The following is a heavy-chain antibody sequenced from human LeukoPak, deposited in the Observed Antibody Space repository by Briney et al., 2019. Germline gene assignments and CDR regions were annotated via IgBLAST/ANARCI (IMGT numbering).Heavy chain of an antibody. CDR2: IYNSGST. CDR1: GGSISSHY. Sequence: PSETLSLTCTVSGGSISSHYWSWIRQPPGKGLEWIGYIYNSGSTNYNPSSKSRVTISVDTSKNRFSLKMTSVTAADTAVYYCARGGYSYGYDDDFEYWGQGILVTVSS. V-gene: IGHV4-59*11. CDR3: ARGGYSYGYDDDFEY. D-gene: IGHD5-18*01. J-gene: IGHJ4*02.